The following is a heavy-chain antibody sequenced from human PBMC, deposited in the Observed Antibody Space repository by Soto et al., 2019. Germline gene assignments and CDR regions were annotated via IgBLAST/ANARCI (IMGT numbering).Heavy chain of an antibody. J-gene: IGHJ5*02. Sequence: GGSLRLSCAASGFTFSSYSMNWVRQAPGKGLEWVSSISSSSSYIYYADSVKGRFTISRDNAKNSLYLQMNSLRAEDTAVYYCARDSPVAWFDPWGQGTLVTVSS. D-gene: IGHD2-15*01. CDR1: GFTFSSYS. CDR2: ISSSSSYI. CDR3: ARDSPVAWFDP. V-gene: IGHV3-21*01.